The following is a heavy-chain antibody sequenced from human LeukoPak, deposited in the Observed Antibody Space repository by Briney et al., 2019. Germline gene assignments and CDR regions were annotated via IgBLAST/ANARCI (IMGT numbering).Heavy chain of an antibody. CDR3: ARDGFVGAADY. V-gene: IGHV3-7*01. Sequence: GGSLRLSCAASEFIVSGYWMNWVRQAPGEGLEWVDNIKRDGSEKQYVDSVRGRFTISRDNAKNSLYLQMNGLRVEDTAVYYCARDGFVGAADYWGQGTLVTVSS. D-gene: IGHD6-13*01. CDR2: IKRDGSEK. CDR1: EFIVSGYW. J-gene: IGHJ4*02.